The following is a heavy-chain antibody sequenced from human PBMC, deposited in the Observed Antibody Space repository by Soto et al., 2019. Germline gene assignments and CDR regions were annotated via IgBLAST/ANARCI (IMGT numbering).Heavy chain of an antibody. J-gene: IGHJ2*01. V-gene: IGHV1-69*12. CDR1: GGTFSNYP. CDR2: IIPIFGTV. Sequence: QVQLVQSGAEVKKPGSSVKVSCKASGGTFSNYPISWVRQAPGQGLEWMGGIIPIFGTVNYAQKFQGRVKITADESTSTAYMELSSVRSEDTAVYYCARGNHRWLQLWYFDLWGRGTLVTVSS. CDR3: ARGNHRWLQLWYFDL. D-gene: IGHD5-12*01.